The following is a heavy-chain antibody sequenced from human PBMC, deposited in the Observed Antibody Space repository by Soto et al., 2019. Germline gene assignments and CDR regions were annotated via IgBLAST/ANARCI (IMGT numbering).Heavy chain of an antibody. CDR2: IYYSGST. CDR3: ARAYGGYADY. V-gene: IGHV4-59*01. CDR1: GGSISSYY. D-gene: IGHD5-12*01. J-gene: IGHJ4*02. Sequence: SETLSLTCTVSGGSISSYYWSWIRQPPGKGLEWIGYIYYSGSTNYNPSLKSRVTISVDTSKNQFSLKLSSVTAADAAVYYCARAYGGYADYWGQGALVTVSS.